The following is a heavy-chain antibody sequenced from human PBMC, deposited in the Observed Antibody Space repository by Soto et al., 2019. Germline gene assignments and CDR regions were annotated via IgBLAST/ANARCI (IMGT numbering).Heavy chain of an antibody. Sequence: SVKVSCKASGFTYTISAMQWVLQARGQRLEWIGWIVVGSGNTNYAQKFQERVTITRDMSTSTAYMELSSLRSEDTAVYYCGSSSWSSFDIWGQEKMLTVSS. D-gene: IGHD6-13*01. V-gene: IGHV1-58*02. J-gene: IGHJ3*02. CDR2: IVVGSGNT. CDR1: GFTYTISA. CDR3: GSSSWSSFDI.